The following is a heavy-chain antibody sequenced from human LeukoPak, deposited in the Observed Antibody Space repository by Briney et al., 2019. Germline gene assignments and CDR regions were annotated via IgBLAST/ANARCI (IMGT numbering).Heavy chain of an antibody. V-gene: IGHV3-30*04. CDR3: ARDWGSGWYSSSASYYYYGMDV. CDR2: ISCDGSNK. J-gene: IGHJ6*02. CDR1: GFTFSSYA. Sequence: PGGSLRLSCAASGFTFSSYAMHWVRQAPGKGLEWVAVISCDGSNKYYADSVKGRFTISRDNSKNTLYLQMNSLRAEDTAVYYCARDWGSGWYSSSASYYYYGMDVWGQGTTVTVSS. D-gene: IGHD6-19*01.